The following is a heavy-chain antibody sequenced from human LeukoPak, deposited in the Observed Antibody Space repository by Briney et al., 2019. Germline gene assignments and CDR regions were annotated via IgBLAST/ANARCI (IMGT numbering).Heavy chain of an antibody. CDR2: ISSSSSYI. D-gene: IGHD3-10*01. CDR1: GFTFSSYS. CDR3: ARDQSTMVRGVDDY. Sequence: GGSLRLSCAASGFTFSSYSMNWVRQAPGKGLEWVSSISSSSSYIYYADSVKGRFTISRDNAKNSLYLQMNSLRAEDTAVYYCARDQSTMVRGVDDYWGQGTLVTVSS. J-gene: IGHJ4*02. V-gene: IGHV3-21*01.